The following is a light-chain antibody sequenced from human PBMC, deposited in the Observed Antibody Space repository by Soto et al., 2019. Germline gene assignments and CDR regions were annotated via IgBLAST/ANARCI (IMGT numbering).Light chain of an antibody. CDR3: QQYDNLPFI. CDR1: QSISGW. V-gene: IGKV1-5*01. Sequence: DIQMTQSPSTLSASVGDRVTITCRASQSISGWLAWYQQKPGKAPKLLIYDASSLESGVPSRFSGSGSGTHFTFTINSLQPEDIATYYCQQYDNLPFIFGPGTKVDIK. J-gene: IGKJ3*01. CDR2: DAS.